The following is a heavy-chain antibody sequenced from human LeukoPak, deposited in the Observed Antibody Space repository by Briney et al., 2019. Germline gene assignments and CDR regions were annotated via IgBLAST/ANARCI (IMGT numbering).Heavy chain of an antibody. V-gene: IGHV3-21*01. Sequence: GGALLLSWAAAGFPFMSYSMNGGRQAPGKGLEGVSSIISSSSYIYYAYSVKGRFTISRDNAKNSLYLQMNSLRADDTAVYYCARDADYGSGSYYNVVLGYYYGMDVWGQGTTVTVSS. CDR3: ARDADYGSGSYYNVVLGYYYGMDV. CDR1: GFPFMSYS. J-gene: IGHJ6*02. CDR2: IISSSSYI. D-gene: IGHD3-10*01.